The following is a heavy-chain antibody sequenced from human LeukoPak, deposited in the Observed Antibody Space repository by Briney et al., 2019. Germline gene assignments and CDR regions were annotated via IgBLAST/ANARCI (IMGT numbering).Heavy chain of an antibody. J-gene: IGHJ4*02. CDR2: VYFSGIT. CDR1: DDSIRTHY. V-gene: IGHV4-4*09. D-gene: IGHD2-21*01. Sequence: PSETLSLTCTVSDDSIRTHYWSWIRQPPGKGLECGGYVYFSGITNYNPSLKSRVTMSVDTSKNQLSLKLSSVTAADTAVYYCARTARLPDSWGQGTLVTVSS. CDR3: ARTARLPDS.